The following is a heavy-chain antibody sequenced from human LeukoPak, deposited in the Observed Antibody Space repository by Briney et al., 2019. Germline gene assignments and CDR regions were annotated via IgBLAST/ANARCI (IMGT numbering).Heavy chain of an antibody. Sequence: GASVKVSCKASGGTFSSYAISWVRQAPGQGLEWMGWINPNSGGTNYAQKFQGRVTMTRDTSISTAYMELSRLRSDDTAVYYCARAEPPYYYDSSGPDYWGQGTLVTVSS. CDR3: ARAEPPYYYDSSGPDY. CDR2: INPNSGGT. D-gene: IGHD3-22*01. V-gene: IGHV1-2*02. J-gene: IGHJ4*02. CDR1: GGTFSSYA.